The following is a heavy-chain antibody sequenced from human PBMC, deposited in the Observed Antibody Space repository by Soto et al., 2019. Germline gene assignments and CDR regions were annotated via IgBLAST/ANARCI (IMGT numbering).Heavy chain of an antibody. J-gene: IGHJ6*02. Sequence: QVQLVESGGGVVQPGRSLRLSCAASGFTFSSYGMHWVRQAPGKGLEWVAVMSYDGTNRYYADSVKGRFTISRDNSKNTLYLQMNSLRAEDTAVYYCARDLSTYSDTWSGPKYYYGLDVWGQGTTVTVSS. D-gene: IGHD3-3*01. CDR3: ARDLSTYSDTWSGPKYYYGLDV. CDR1: GFTFSSYG. CDR2: MSYDGTNR. V-gene: IGHV3-30*03.